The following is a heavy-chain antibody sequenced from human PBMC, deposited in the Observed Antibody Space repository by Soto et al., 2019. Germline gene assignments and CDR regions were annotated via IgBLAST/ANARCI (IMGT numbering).Heavy chain of an antibody. CDR1: GFTFSSYS. V-gene: IGHV3-21*01. D-gene: IGHD3-3*02. Sequence: GGSLRLSCAASGFTFSSYSMNWVRQAPGKGLEWVSSISSSSSYIYYADSVKGRFTISRDNAKNSLYLQMNSLRAEDTAVYYCARGPEAFEPLNWFDPWGQGTLVTVSS. J-gene: IGHJ5*02. CDR3: ARGPEAFEPLNWFDP. CDR2: ISSSSSYI.